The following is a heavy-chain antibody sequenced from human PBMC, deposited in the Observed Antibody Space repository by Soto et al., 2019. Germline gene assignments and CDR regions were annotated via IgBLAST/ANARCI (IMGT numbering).Heavy chain of an antibody. Sequence: GSLRLSCAASGFTFSRYSMNWVRQAPGKGLEWVSYISSSSSTIYYADSVKGRFTISRDNAKNSLYLQMNSLRDEDTAVYYCAREIPSRGAGWFDPWGQGTLVTVSS. CDR3: AREIPSRGAGWFDP. CDR2: ISSSSSTI. J-gene: IGHJ5*02. D-gene: IGHD3-10*01. CDR1: GFTFSRYS. V-gene: IGHV3-48*02.